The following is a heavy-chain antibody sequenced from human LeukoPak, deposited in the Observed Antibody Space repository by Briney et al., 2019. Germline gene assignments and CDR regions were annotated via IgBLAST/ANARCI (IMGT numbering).Heavy chain of an antibody. CDR2: ISYNGINE. CDR1: GFSYSDYN. V-gene: IGHV3-30*18. CDR3: AKVRWDNSGWYYLDS. D-gene: IGHD6-19*01. J-gene: IGHJ4*02. Sequence: GGSLRLSCAASGFSYSDYNMHWVRQAPGKGLEWMAVISYNGINEYYADSVKGRFTISRDNSKSTLLLQMNSLRAEDTAVYYCAKVRWDNSGWYYLDSWGQGTLVTVSS.